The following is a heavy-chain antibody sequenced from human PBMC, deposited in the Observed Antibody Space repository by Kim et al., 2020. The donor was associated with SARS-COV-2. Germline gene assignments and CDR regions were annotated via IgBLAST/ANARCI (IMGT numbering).Heavy chain of an antibody. V-gene: IGHV3-23*01. CDR3: AKGAHVQDSYSWYPFGN. CDR2: ISGVTTVT. CDR1: GFTFTGHA. D-gene: IGHD3-16*02. J-gene: IGHJ4*02. Sequence: GGSLRLSCAASGFTFTGHAMGWVRQAPGKGLEWVSGISGVTTVTFYADSVKGRFTISRDNSKNTLFLQMNSLRVDDTAVYYCAKGAHVQDSYSWYPFGNWGQGTLATVSS.